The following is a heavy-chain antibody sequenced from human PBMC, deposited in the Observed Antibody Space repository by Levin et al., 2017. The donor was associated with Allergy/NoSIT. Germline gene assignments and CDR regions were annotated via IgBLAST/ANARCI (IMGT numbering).Heavy chain of an antibody. CDR3: ARAEYSYGFYYYGMDL. V-gene: IGHV3-33*01. D-gene: IGHD5-18*01. CDR2: IWFDGSKK. CDR1: GFTFSSYG. J-gene: IGHJ6*02. Sequence: LTGGSLRLSCAASGFTFSSYGMQWVRQAPGKGLECVAFIWFDGSKKYYADSVRGRFTISRDTSENTLYLQMNSLRAEDTAVYYCARAEYSYGFYYYGMDLWGQGTTVTVSS.